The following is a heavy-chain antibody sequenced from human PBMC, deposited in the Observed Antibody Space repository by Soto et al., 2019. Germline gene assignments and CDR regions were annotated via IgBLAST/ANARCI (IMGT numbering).Heavy chain of an antibody. CDR1: GYTFTSYG. Sequence: QVQLVQSGAEVKKPGASVKVSCKASGYTFTSYGISWVRQAPGQGLEWMGWISAYNGNTNYAQKLQGRVTMTTDTSTXXAXMXXRSLRSDDTAVYYCARDGAPYGDYGFQYYYYGMDVWGQGTTVTVSS. D-gene: IGHD4-17*01. CDR3: ARDGAPYGDYGFQYYYYGMDV. V-gene: IGHV1-18*01. J-gene: IGHJ6*02. CDR2: ISAYNGNT.